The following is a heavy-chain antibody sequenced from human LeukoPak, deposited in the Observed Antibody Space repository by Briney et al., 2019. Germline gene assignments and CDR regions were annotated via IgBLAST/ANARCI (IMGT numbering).Heavy chain of an antibody. V-gene: IGHV4-39*07. CDR3: ARGRAGRGYSYVIYYYYYMDV. CDR1: GGSISSSNYY. J-gene: IGHJ6*03. D-gene: IGHD5-18*01. CDR2: IYSRGST. Sequence: PSETLSLTCIVSGGSISSSNYYWGWIRQSPGKGLEWIGSIYSRGSTYYNPSLKRRVIVSSDMSKNQFSLMLSSVTAADTAVYYCARGRAGRGYSYVIYYYYYMDVWGKGTTVTVSS.